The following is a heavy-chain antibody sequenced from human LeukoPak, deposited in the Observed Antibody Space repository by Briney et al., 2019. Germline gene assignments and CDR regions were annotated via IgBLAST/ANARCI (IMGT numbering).Heavy chain of an antibody. J-gene: IGHJ4*02. CDR3: ARGGGIAAAGSVDY. D-gene: IGHD6-13*01. Sequence: GGSLRLSCAASGFTFSSYSMDWVRQAPGKGLEWVSYISSSSSTIYYADSVKGRFTISRDNAKNSLYLQMNSLRAEDTAVYYCARGGGIAAAGSVDYWGQGTLVTVSS. V-gene: IGHV3-48*01. CDR1: GFTFSSYS. CDR2: ISSSSSTI.